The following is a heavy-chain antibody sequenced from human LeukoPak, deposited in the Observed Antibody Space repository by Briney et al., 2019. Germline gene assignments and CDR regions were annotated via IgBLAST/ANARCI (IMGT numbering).Heavy chain of an antibody. J-gene: IGHJ4*02. CDR1: GFTFSSYG. CDR2: ISGSGGST. CDR3: AKYGFGYYDILTGYFDY. D-gene: IGHD3-9*01. Sequence: GGSLRLSCAASGFTFSSYGMGWVRQAPGKGLEWVSAISGSGGSTYYADSVKGRFTISRDNSKNTLYLQMNSLRAEDTAAYYCAKYGFGYYDILTGYFDYWGQGTLVTVSS. V-gene: IGHV3-23*01.